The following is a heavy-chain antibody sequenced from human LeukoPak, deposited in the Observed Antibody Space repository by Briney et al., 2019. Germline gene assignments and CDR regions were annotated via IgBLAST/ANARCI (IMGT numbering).Heavy chain of an antibody. CDR2: IYPGDSDP. Sequence: GESLKISCEGSGNSFTNYWIGWVRQMPGKGLEWMGIIYPGDSDPIYSPSFQGQVTISADKSISTAYLQWSSLKASDTAMYYCARRGGATDFDYWGQGTLVTVSS. CDR1: GNSFTNYW. V-gene: IGHV5-51*01. J-gene: IGHJ4*02. D-gene: IGHD1-26*01. CDR3: ARRGGATDFDY.